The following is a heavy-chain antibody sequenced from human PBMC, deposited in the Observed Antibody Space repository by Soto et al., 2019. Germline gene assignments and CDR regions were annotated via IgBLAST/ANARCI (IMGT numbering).Heavy chain of an antibody. J-gene: IGHJ4*02. CDR3: ASYNLTGATIFDF. CDR1: GGSISSGDYY. CDR2: IYYTGNT. D-gene: IGHD1-26*01. V-gene: IGHV4-30-4*01. Sequence: SETLSLTCTVSGGSISSGDYYWNWIRQTPRKGLEWIGYIYYTGNTEYNSSLKSRIFMSVDMSKNEFSLQVSSVTAADTAVYYCASYNLTGATIFDFWGQGTPVTVSS.